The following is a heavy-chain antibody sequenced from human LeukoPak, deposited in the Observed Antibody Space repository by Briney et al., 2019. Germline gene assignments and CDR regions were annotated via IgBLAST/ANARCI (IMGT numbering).Heavy chain of an antibody. V-gene: IGHV1-2*02. CDR1: GYTFTDYY. Sequence: ASVKVSCKASGYTFTDYYMHWVRQAPGQGFEWMGWINPNDGDTNYAQKFQGRVTMTRDTSISTAYMELSRLRSDDTAVYYCARTYYYGSGSYYAAFDIWGQGTMVTVSS. J-gene: IGHJ3*02. D-gene: IGHD3-10*01. CDR2: INPNDGDT. CDR3: ARTYYYGSGSYYAAFDI.